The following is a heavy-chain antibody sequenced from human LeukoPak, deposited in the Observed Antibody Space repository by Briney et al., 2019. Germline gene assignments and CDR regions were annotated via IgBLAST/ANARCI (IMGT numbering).Heavy chain of an antibody. V-gene: IGHV4-59*11. CDR3: AREGSRWADFDY. Sequence: SETLSLTCTVSGGSISSHYWNWIRQPPGKGLEWIGYIYYSGSTNYNPSLKSRVTISLDTSKSQFSLKLSSVTAADTAVYYCAREGSRWADFDYWGQGTLVTVSS. CDR2: IYYSGST. CDR1: GGSISSHY. J-gene: IGHJ4*02. D-gene: IGHD1-26*01.